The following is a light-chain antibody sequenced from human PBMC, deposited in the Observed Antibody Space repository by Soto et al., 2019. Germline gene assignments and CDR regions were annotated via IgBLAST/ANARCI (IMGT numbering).Light chain of an antibody. J-gene: IGLJ3*02. Sequence: QSVLTQPPSVSAAPGQKVTISCSGSDSNIGNHYVSWYQQLPGTAPKLLIYDDNKRPSVRLGRFSGSKSGASTTLRITGLQTGDEADYYCGTWGRSLRGVVFGGGTKLTVL. CDR1: DSNIGNHY. CDR2: DDN. CDR3: GTWGRSLRGVV. V-gene: IGLV1-51*01.